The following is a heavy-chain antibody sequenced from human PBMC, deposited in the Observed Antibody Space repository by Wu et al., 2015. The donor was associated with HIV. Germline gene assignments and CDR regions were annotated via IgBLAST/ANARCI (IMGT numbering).Heavy chain of an antibody. CDR3: ALSGYDSSDRYNWFDP. CDR1: GGTLSSYA. D-gene: IGHD3-22*01. CDR2: IIPIFGTA. J-gene: IGHJ5*02. Sequence: QVQLVQSGAEVKKPGSSVKVSCRTSGGTLSSYAISWVRQAPGQGLEWMGGIIPIFGTANYAQKFQGRVTITADESTSTAYMELSSLRSEDTAVYYCALSGYDSSDRYNWFDPWGQGTLVTVSS. V-gene: IGHV1-69*12.